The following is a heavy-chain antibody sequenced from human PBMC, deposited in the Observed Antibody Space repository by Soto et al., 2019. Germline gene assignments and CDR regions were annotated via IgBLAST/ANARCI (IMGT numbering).Heavy chain of an antibody. V-gene: IGHV4-34*01. D-gene: IGHD2-2*01. CDR1: GGSFSGYY. CDR2: INHSGST. J-gene: IGHJ6*02. CDR3: ARVIVVVPAAILGGMDV. Sequence: SETLSLTCAVYGGSFSGYYWSWVRQPPGKGLKWIGEINHSGSTNYNPSLKSRVTISVDTSKNQFSLKLSSVTAADTAVYYCARVIVVVPAAILGGMDVWGQGTTVTVS.